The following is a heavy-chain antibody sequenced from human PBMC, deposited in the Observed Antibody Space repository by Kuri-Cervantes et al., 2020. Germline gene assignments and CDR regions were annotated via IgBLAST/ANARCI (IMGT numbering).Heavy chain of an antibody. CDR2: IIPIFGTA. D-gene: IGHD3-3*01. Sequence: SVKVSCKASGGTFSSYAISWVRQAPGQGLEWMGGIIPIFGTANYAQKFQGRVTITADKSTSTAYMELSSLRSEDTAVYYCAIYVLRFLEWFSAAHYYYMDVWGKGTTVTVSS. V-gene: IGHV1-69*06. CDR3: AIYVLRFLEWFSAAHYYYMDV. CDR1: GGTFSSYA. J-gene: IGHJ6*03.